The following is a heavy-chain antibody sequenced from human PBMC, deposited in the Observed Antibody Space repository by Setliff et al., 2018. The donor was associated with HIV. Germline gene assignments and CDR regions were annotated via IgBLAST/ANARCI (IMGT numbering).Heavy chain of an antibody. V-gene: IGHV1-2*06. CDR2: ISPNSGGT. Sequence: VVSVKVSCKASGYSFTDYYIHWVRQAPGQGLEWVGRISPNSGGTNYAVKFQGRVTMTRDTSITTVYMEVSRLTFDDTAFYYCAKVGDYSGFGEFAALDSWGQGTLVTVSS. D-gene: IGHD3-10*01. CDR1: GYSFTDYY. CDR3: AKVGDYSGFGEFAALDS. J-gene: IGHJ4*02.